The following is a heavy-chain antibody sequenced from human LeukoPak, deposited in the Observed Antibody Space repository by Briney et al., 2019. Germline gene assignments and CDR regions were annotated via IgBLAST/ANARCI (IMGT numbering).Heavy chain of an antibody. V-gene: IGHV4-4*07. CDR2: IYSTGSS. CDR3: AREHPTAIATDY. D-gene: IGHD2-21*02. CDR1: GGSISGYY. Sequence: SETLSLTCTVSGGSISGYYWGCFRQAAGKGLEWIGRIYSTGSSNYNPSLKSRLTMSIDTSGNQFSLKLSSVTAADTAIYYCAREHPTAIATDYWGQGTLVTVSS. J-gene: IGHJ4*02.